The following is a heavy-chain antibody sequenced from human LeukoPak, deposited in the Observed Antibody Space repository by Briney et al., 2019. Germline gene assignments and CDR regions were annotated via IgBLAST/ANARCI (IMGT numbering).Heavy chain of an antibody. CDR3: AKGYYGYVWGSYYFDY. Sequence: GGSLRLSCAASGFTFSSYAMSWVRQAPGKGLEWVSAISGSGGSTYYADSVKGRFTISRDNSRDTLYLQMNSLRAEDTAVYYCAKGYYGYVWGSYYFDYWGQGTLVTVSS. CDR2: ISGSGGST. D-gene: IGHD3-16*01. CDR1: GFTFSSYA. V-gene: IGHV3-23*01. J-gene: IGHJ4*02.